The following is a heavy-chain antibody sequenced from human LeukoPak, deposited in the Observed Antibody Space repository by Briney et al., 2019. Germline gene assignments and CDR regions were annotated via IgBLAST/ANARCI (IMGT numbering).Heavy chain of an antibody. Sequence: GGSLRLSCAASGFTFSSYAMHWVRQAPGKGLEWVANIKQDGSEKYYVDSVKGRFTISRDNAKNSLYLQMNSLRAEDTAVYYCVRESGFGELFPYAFDIWGQGTVVTVSS. CDR2: IKQDGSEK. CDR3: VRESGFGELFPYAFDI. V-gene: IGHV3-7*03. J-gene: IGHJ3*02. CDR1: GFTFSSYA. D-gene: IGHD3-10*01.